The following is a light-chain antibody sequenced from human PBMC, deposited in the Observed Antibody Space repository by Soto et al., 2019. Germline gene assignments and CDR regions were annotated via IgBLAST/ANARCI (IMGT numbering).Light chain of an antibody. CDR2: AAS. J-gene: IGKJ1*01. CDR1: QGIGND. V-gene: IGKV1-6*01. CDR3: LQGHNYPWT. Sequence: AIQMTQSPSSLSASVGDRVTITCRASQGIGNDLAWYQQKPGKAPQLLIFAASTLQSGVPSRFGGDGSGTDFTLTISSLQPEDLATYYCLQGHNYPWTFDRGTKVEI.